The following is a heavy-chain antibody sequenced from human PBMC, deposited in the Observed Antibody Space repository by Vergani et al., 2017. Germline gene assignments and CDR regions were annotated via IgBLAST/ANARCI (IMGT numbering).Heavy chain of an antibody. Sequence: QVQLVQSGAEVKKPGSSVKVSCKASGGTFSSYTISWVRQAPGQGLEWMGRIIPILGIANYAQKFQGRVTITADKPTSTAYMELSSLRSEDTAVYYCARDEGIAVAGVLDYWGQGTLVTVSS. J-gene: IGHJ4*02. D-gene: IGHD6-19*01. CDR2: IIPILGIA. V-gene: IGHV1-69*08. CDR1: GGTFSSYT. CDR3: ARDEGIAVAGVLDY.